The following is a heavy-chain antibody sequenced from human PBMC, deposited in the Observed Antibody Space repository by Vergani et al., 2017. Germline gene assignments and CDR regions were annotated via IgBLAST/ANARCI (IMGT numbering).Heavy chain of an antibody. CDR1: GGSISSSSYY. D-gene: IGHD2-2*01. CDR2: IYYSGST. V-gene: IGHV4-39*07. Sequence: QLQLQESGPGLVKPSETLSLTCTVSGGSISSSSYYWGWIRQPPGKGLEWIGSIYYSGSTYYNPSLKSRVTISVDTSKNQFSLKLSSVTAADTAVYYCAKDGVCSSTSCYSDYYYYGMDVWGQGTTVTVSS. J-gene: IGHJ6*02. CDR3: AKDGVCSSTSCYSDYYYYGMDV.